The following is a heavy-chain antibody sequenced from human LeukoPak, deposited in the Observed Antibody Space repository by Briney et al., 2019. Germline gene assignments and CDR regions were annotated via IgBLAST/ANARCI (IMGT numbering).Heavy chain of an antibody. CDR3: TTGYSSGWYNEGNY. D-gene: IGHD6-19*01. V-gene: IGHV3-7*01. CDR1: GFTFSRYW. Sequence: GGSLRLSCVASGFTFSRYWMRWVRQAPGKGLEWVAKIKQDGSGEYYLDSVKGRFTISRDNAKNSLYLQMNSLRVDDTAVYFCTTGYSSGWYNEGNYWGQGTLVTVSS. J-gene: IGHJ4*02. CDR2: IKQDGSGE.